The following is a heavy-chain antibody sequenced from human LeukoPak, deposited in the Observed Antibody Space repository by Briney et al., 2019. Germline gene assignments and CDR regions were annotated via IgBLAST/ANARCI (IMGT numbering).Heavy chain of an antibody. V-gene: IGHV3-15*01. CDR2: IKSRTDGGTA. Sequence: PGGSLRLSGTASGFTFNNAWMNWVRQAPGKGLEWVGRIKSRTDGGTADYAAPVKGRFTISRDDLKNTVYLQMNSLKTEDTAVYYCTTDGDLVRGAIVRSDIWGQGTIVTVSS. CDR1: GFTFNNAW. J-gene: IGHJ3*02. CDR3: TTDGDLVRGAIVRSDI. D-gene: IGHD3-10*01.